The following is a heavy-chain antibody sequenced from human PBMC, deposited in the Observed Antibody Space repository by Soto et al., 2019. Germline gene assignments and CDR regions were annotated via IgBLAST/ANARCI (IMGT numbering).Heavy chain of an antibody. CDR2: INHSGST. Sequence: SETLSLTCTVSGGSISSGGYYWSWIRQPPGKGLEWIGEINHSGSTNYNPSLKSRVTISVDTSKNQFSLKLSSVTAADTAVYYCARMQAYRPTSYGYFDLWGRGTRVTVSS. V-gene: IGHV4-39*07. J-gene: IGHJ2*01. CDR1: GGSISSGGYY. CDR3: ARMQAYRPTSYGYFDL. D-gene: IGHD2-21*01.